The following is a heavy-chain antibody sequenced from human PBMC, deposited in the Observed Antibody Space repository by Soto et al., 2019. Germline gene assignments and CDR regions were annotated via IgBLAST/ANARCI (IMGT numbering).Heavy chain of an antibody. CDR1: GGSISSGNDY. D-gene: IGHD4-17*01. Sequence: LSETLSLSCTVSGGSISSGNDYWSWIRQPPGKGLEWIGFISYSGTTHYSASLRSRVSISVDTSKNQFSLDLSSVTAADTAVYYCATMGTPVTGLYYFDYWGQGTLVTVS. CDR2: ISYSGTT. J-gene: IGHJ4*02. V-gene: IGHV4-30-4*01. CDR3: ATMGTPVTGLYYFDY.